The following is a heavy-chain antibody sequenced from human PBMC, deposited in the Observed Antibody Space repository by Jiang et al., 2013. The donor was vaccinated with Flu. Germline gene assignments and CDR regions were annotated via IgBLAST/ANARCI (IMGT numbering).Heavy chain of an antibody. Sequence: GAEVKKPGASVKVSCKASGYTFTSYGISWVRQAPGQGLEWMGWISAYNGNTNYAQKLQGRVTMTTDTSTSTAYMELRSLRSDDTAVYYCVLWSGYHHYYYYGMDVWGQGTTVTVSS. D-gene: IGHD3-3*01. CDR2: ISAYNGNT. J-gene: IGHJ6*02. V-gene: IGHV1-18*01. CDR3: VLWSGYHHYYYYGMDV. CDR1: GYTFTSYG.